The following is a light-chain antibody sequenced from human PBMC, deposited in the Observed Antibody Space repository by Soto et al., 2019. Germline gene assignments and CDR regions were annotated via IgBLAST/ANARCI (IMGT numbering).Light chain of an antibody. CDR2: DAS. J-gene: IGKJ4*01. CDR1: QSIGST. V-gene: IGKV3-11*01. CDR3: QHRGNWPA. Sequence: EVVLTQAPAILSLSPGERATLSCRASQSIGSTLAWYQQRSGQAPRLLIYDASSRATGIPGRISGSGSGTDVTLTISSLEVEDFAVYYCQHRGNWPAFGGGTKVEIK.